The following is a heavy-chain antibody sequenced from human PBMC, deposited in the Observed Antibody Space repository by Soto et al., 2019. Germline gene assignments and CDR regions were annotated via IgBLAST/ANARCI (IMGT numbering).Heavy chain of an antibody. CDR3: ARFSGSYSS. D-gene: IGHD1-26*01. J-gene: IGHJ4*02. V-gene: IGHV3-48*02. Sequence: EVPLVESGGGLVQPGGSLRLSCAASGFTFSSYSMNWVRQAPGKGLEWVSYISSSSSTIYYADSVKGRFTISRDNAKNSLYLQINSLRDEDTAVYYCARFSGSYSSWGQGTLVTVSS. CDR2: ISSSSSTI. CDR1: GFTFSSYS.